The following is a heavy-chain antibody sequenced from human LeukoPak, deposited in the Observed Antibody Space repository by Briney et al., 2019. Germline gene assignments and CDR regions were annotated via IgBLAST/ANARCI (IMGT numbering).Heavy chain of an antibody. CDR2: ISSSSSYI. Sequence: GGSLRLSCAASGFTFSSYSMNWVRQAPGKGPEWVSSISSSSSYIYYADSVKGRFTISRDNAKNSLYLQMNSLRAEDTAVYYCAREKDIVVVPAAISFDPWGQGTLVTVSS. CDR1: GFTFSSYS. V-gene: IGHV3-21*01. D-gene: IGHD2-2*01. CDR3: AREKDIVVVPAAISFDP. J-gene: IGHJ5*02.